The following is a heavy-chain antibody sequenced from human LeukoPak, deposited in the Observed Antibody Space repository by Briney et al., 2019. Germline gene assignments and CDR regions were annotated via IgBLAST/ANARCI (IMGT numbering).Heavy chain of an antibody. Sequence: ASVKVSCKASGYTFTNYGISWVRQAPGQGPEWMGWISAYSGHTNYAQKLQGRVTMTTDTSTSTAYMELSSLRSEDTAVYYCARGGWYYFDYWGQGTLVTVSS. J-gene: IGHJ4*02. V-gene: IGHV1-18*01. CDR3: ARGGWYYFDY. D-gene: IGHD6-19*01. CDR1: GYTFTNYG. CDR2: ISAYSGHT.